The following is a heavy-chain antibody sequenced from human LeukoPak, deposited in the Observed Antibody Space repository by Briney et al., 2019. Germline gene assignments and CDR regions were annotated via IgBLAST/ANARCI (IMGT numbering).Heavy chain of an antibody. Sequence: PSETLSLTCTVSGGSISSYYWSWIRQPPGKGLEWIGYIYYSGSTNYNPSLKSRVTISVDKSKNQFSLKLTSVTAADTAVYYCARYSSTWLYWYFDLWGRGTLVTVSS. V-gene: IGHV4-59*12. CDR3: ARYSSTWLYWYFDL. CDR1: GGSISSYY. J-gene: IGHJ2*01. CDR2: IYYSGST. D-gene: IGHD6-13*01.